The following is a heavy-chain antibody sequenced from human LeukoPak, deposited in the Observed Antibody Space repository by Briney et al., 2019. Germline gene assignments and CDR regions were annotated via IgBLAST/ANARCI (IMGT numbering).Heavy chain of an antibody. V-gene: IGHV1-18*01. CDR2: ISTYNANT. Sequence: ASVKVSCKASDYTFTTYDITWVRQAPGQGLEWMGWISTYNANTNYAQKLQGRVTMTTDTSTSTTYMELRSLRSDDTAVYYCARVRGYGSGSYNDAFDIWGRGTVVTVSS. CDR1: DYTFTTYD. J-gene: IGHJ3*02. CDR3: ARVRGYGSGSYNDAFDI. D-gene: IGHD3-10*01.